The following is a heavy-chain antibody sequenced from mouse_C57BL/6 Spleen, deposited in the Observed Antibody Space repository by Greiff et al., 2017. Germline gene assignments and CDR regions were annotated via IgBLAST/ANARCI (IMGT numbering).Heavy chain of an antibody. Sequence: VQLQQPGAELVKPGASVKMSCKASGYTFTSYWITWVKQRPGQGLEWIGDIYPGSGSTNYNEKFKSKATLTVDTSSSTAYMQLSSLTSEDSAVYYCAREDGVVAPYFDVWGTGTTVTVSS. V-gene: IGHV1-55*01. J-gene: IGHJ1*03. D-gene: IGHD1-1*01. CDR2: IYPGSGST. CDR3: AREDGVVAPYFDV. CDR1: GYTFTSYW.